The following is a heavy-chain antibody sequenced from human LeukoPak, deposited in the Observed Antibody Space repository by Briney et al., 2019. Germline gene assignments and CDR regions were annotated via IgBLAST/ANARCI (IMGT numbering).Heavy chain of an antibody. D-gene: IGHD7-27*01. CDR2: IGGGNTV. V-gene: IGHV3-69-1*01. CDR3: AKDRANWAIDD. J-gene: IGHJ4*02. CDR1: GFTFTDHP. Sequence: GGSLRLSCVASGFTFTDHPMNWVRQAPGKGLEWVSYIGGGNTVFYAGSVKGRFTISRDEARKSIYLQMSSLRVEDTAVYYCAKDRANWAIDDWGQGTQVTVSS.